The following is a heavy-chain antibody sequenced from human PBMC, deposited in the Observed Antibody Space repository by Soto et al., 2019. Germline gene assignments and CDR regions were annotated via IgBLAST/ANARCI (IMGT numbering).Heavy chain of an antibody. D-gene: IGHD4-17*01. CDR1: GFTFDNFA. J-gene: IGHJ4*02. CDR2: IWYDGSNK. CDR3: AKAGHGDYGWS. Sequence: QVYLEESGGGVDQPGRSLRLSCAASGFTFDNFAMHWVRQAPGKGLEWVAVIWYDGSNKYYADSVKGRFSISRDNSKNTLSLQMSSLRVDDTAVYYCAKAGHGDYGWSWGQGTPVTVSS. V-gene: IGHV3-33*06.